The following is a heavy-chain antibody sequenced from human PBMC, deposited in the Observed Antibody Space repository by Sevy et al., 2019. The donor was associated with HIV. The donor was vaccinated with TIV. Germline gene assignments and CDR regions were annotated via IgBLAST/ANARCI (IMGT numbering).Heavy chain of an antibody. CDR1: GYTFSTYG. V-gene: IGHV1-18*01. Sequence: ASVKVSCKASGYTFSTYGISWVRQAPGQGLDWMGWIGAYNGNRKYAQKFQDRITMTTDTSTSTAYMELRSLRSDDTAVYFCARLSTARGESNWFDPWGQGTLVTVSS. CDR3: ARLSTARGESNWFDP. D-gene: IGHD3-16*01. CDR2: IGAYNGNR. J-gene: IGHJ5*02.